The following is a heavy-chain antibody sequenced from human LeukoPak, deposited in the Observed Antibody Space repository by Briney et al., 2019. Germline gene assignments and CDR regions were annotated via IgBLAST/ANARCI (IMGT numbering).Heavy chain of an antibody. CDR3: ARRRDGYNWGDDAFDI. Sequence: SETLSLTCTVSGGSISSSSYYWGWIRQPPGKGLEWIGSIYYSGSTYYNPSLKSRVTISVDTSKNQFSLKLSSVTAADTAVYYCARRRDGYNWGDDAFDIWGQGTMVTVSS. V-gene: IGHV4-39*07. D-gene: IGHD5-24*01. CDR1: GGSISSSSYY. J-gene: IGHJ3*02. CDR2: IYYSGST.